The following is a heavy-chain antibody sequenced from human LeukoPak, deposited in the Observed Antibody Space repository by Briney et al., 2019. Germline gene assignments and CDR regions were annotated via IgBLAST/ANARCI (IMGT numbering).Heavy chain of an antibody. J-gene: IGHJ4*02. CDR3: ARDLGLLSEGSGWYY. V-gene: IGHV1-69*13. CDR1: GGTFSSYA. CDR2: IIPIFCTA. D-gene: IGHD6-19*01. Sequence: GSSVKVSCKASGGTFSSYAISWVRQAPGQGLEWMGGIIPIFCTANYAQKFQGRVTITADESTSTAYMELSSLRSEDTAVYYCARDLGLLSEGSGWYYWGQGTLVTVSS.